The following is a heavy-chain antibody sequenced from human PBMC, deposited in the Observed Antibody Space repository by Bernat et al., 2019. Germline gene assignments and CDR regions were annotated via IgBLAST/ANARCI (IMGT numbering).Heavy chain of an antibody. CDR3: ARDLGRVFDY. Sequence: QVQLVESGGGVVQPGRSLRLSCAASGFTFSSYAMHWVRQAPGKGLEWVAVISYDGSNKYYADSVKGRFTISRDNSKNTLYLQMNSLRAEDTAVYYCARDLGRVFDYWGQGPLVTVSS. J-gene: IGHJ4*02. CDR1: GFTFSSYA. CDR2: ISYDGSNK. V-gene: IGHV3-30-3*01.